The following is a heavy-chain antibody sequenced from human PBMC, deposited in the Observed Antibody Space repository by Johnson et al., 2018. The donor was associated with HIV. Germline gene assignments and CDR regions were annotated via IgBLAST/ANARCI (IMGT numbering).Heavy chain of an antibody. V-gene: IGHV3-74*02. CDR2: INNDGSST. Sequence: VQLVESGGGLVQPGGSLRLSCAASGFTFSSYAMSWVRQAPGKGLEWVSRINNDGSSTTYADSVKGRFTISRDNAKNTLYLQMSSLRPEDTALYYCAKGDLTGWSTDALDIRGQGTMVTVSS. D-gene: IGHD3-9*01. J-gene: IGHJ3*02. CDR1: GFTFSSYA. CDR3: AKGDLTGWSTDALDI.